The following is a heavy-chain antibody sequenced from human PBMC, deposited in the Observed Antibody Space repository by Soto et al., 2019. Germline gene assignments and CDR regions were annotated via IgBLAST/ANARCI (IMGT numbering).Heavy chain of an antibody. Sequence: QVQLVQSGAEVKKPGASVKVSCKTSGYTFTNYYMHWVRQAPGQGLEWMGIIKCSGGETTYAQRFPGRVTMTSDTSTRTVYREVSSLRSEDTAVYYCARGGAVVLVTAPLDHRGQGTLVTVSS. CDR3: ARGGAVVLVTAPLDH. CDR1: GYTFTNYY. V-gene: IGHV1-46*01. D-gene: IGHD2-21*02. CDR2: IKCSGGET. J-gene: IGHJ5*02.